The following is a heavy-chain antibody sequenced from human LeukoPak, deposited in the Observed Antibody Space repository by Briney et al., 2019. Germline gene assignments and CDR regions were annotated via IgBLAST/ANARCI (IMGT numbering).Heavy chain of an antibody. V-gene: IGHV3-9*01. J-gene: IGHJ4*02. D-gene: IGHD4-17*01. Sequence: PGGSLRLSCAASGFTFDDYAMHWVRQAPGKGLEWVSGISWNSGSIGYADSVKGRFTISRGNAKNSLYLQMNSLRAEDTAVYYCAKSPNDYGDDLDYWGQGTLVTVSS. CDR2: ISWNSGSI. CDR3: AKSPNDYGDDLDY. CDR1: GFTFDDYA.